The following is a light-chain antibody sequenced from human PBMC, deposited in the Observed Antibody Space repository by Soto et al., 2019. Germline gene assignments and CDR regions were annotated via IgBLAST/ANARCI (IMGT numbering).Light chain of an antibody. CDR1: SSDVGGYNY. Sequence: QSALTQPRSVSGSPGQTVTISCTGTSSDVGGYNYVSWYQQHPGKAPKVLIYEVTKRPSGVPDRFSGSKSGNTASLTISGLQAEDEADYYCCSYAGSYDWVFGGGTKLTGL. J-gene: IGLJ3*02. CDR2: EVT. CDR3: CSYAGSYDWV. V-gene: IGLV2-11*01.